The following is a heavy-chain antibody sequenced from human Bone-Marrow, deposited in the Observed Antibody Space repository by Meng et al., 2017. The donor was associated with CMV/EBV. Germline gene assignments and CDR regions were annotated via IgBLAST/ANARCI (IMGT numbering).Heavy chain of an antibody. Sequence: GESLKISCAASGFTFSSYWMHWVRQAPGKGLVWVSRINSDGSSTSYADSVKGRFTISRDNAKNTLYLQMNSLRAEDTAVYYCAREGGYCSSTSCPNWFDPWGQGTRVTVSS. CDR1: GFTFSSYW. J-gene: IGHJ5*02. V-gene: IGHV3-74*01. CDR3: AREGGYCSSTSCPNWFDP. CDR2: INSDGSST. D-gene: IGHD2-2*01.